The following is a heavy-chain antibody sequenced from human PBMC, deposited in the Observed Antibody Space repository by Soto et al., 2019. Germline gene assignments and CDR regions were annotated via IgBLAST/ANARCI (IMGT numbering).Heavy chain of an antibody. CDR3: ARDKGQMTKDTFDY. V-gene: IGHV3-30*03. Sequence: PGGSLRLSCAASGFTFSSYGMHWVRQAPGKGLEWVAVISYDGSNKYYADSVKGRFTISRDNSKNTLYLQMNSLTSDDTAVFYCARDKGQMTKDTFDYWGQGTLVTVSS. CDR1: GFTFSSYG. D-gene: IGHD4-17*01. J-gene: IGHJ4*02. CDR2: ISYDGSNK.